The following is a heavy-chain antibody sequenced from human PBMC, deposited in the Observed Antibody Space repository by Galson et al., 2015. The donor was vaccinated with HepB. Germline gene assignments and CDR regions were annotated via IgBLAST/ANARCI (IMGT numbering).Heavy chain of an antibody. J-gene: IGHJ6*02. CDR3: AKEGVVAATGTYYGMDV. Sequence: SLRLSCAASGFTFSSYGMHWVRQAPGKGLEWVAFIRYDGSNKYYADSVKGRFTISRDNSKNTLYLQMNSLRAEDTAVYYCAKEGVVAATGTYYGMDVWGQGTTVTVSS. CDR1: GFTFSSYG. CDR2: IRYDGSNK. D-gene: IGHD2-15*01. V-gene: IGHV3-30*02.